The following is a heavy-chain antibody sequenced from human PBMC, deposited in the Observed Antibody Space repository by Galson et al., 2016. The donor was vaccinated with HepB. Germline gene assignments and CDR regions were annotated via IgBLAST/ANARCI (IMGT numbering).Heavy chain of an antibody. CDR3: AKDIRAEFEAGTI. V-gene: IGHV3-30*18. J-gene: IGHJ4*02. CDR2: VSDDGNNK. Sequence: SLRLSCAASGFTFRRYGMHWVRLTPGVGLEWLAAVSDDGNNKEYGDSVRGRLTISRDNSQNTVSLEMNSLRVEDTAVYYCAKDIRAEFEAGTIWGRGTLVTVSS. D-gene: IGHD1-1*01. CDR1: GFTFRRYG.